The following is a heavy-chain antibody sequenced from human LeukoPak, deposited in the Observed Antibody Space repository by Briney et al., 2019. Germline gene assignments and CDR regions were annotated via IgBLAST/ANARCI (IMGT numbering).Heavy chain of an antibody. CDR3: AKDSSSWYDYMDV. CDR2: ISWNSGSI. D-gene: IGHD6-13*01. Sequence: GRSLRLSCAASGFTFDDYAMHWVRQAPGKGLERVSGISWNSGSIGYADSVKGRFTISRDNAKNSLYLQMNSLRAEDTALYYCAKDSSSWYDYMDVWGKGTTVTVSS. V-gene: IGHV3-9*01. CDR1: GFTFDDYA. J-gene: IGHJ6*03.